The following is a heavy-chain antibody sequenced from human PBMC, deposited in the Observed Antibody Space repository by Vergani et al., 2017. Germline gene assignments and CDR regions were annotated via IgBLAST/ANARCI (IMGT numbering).Heavy chain of an antibody. D-gene: IGHD6-13*01. Sequence: QLQLQESGSGLVKPSQTLSLTCAVSGGSISSGGYSWSWIRQPPGKGLEWIGYIYHSGSTYYNPSLKSRVTISVDKSKNQFSLKLSSVTAADTAVYYCARVFFYSRANGWFDPWGQGTLVTVSS. CDR2: IYHSGST. V-gene: IGHV4-30-2*01. CDR3: ARVFFYSRANGWFDP. J-gene: IGHJ5*02. CDR1: GGSISSGGYS.